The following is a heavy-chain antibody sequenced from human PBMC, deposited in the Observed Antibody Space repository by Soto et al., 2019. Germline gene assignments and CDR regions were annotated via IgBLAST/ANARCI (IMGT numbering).Heavy chain of an antibody. CDR3: ARDYLINWFDP. Sequence: QVQLVQSGAEVKKPGSSVKVSCKASGGTFSSYPISWVRQAPGQGLEWMGRIIPILGIANYAQKFQGRVTITADKSTSTAYMELSSLRSEDTAVYYCARDYLINWFDPWGQGTLVTVSS. D-gene: IGHD3-16*01. CDR1: GGTFSSYP. J-gene: IGHJ5*02. V-gene: IGHV1-69*04. CDR2: IIPILGIA.